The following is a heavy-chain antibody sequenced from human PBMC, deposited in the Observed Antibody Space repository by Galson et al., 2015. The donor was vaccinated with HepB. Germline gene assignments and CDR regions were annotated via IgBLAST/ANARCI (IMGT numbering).Heavy chain of an antibody. CDR3: ARDTAMVPDY. J-gene: IGHJ4*02. CDR1: GGTFSSYA. V-gene: IGHV1-69*05. D-gene: IGHD5-18*01. Sequence: SVTVSCKASGGTFSSYAISWVRQAPGQGLEWMGGIIPIFTTANYAQKFQGRVTMTRDTSISTAYMELSRLRSDDTAVYYCARDTAMVPDYWGQGTLVTVSS. CDR2: IIPIFTTA.